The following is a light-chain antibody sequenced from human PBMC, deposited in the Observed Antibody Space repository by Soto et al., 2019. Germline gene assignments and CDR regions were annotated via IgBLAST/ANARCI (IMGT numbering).Light chain of an antibody. CDR3: QQYTDWRPLT. V-gene: IGKV3-15*01. Sequence: EIVITQSPATLSVSPGERATLSCRASQSGSSNLAWYQQKPGQAPRLLIYGASTRVTGIPGRFSGSGSGTEFNLSISSLQSEGFAVYSCQQYTDWRPLTFGPGTRLDIK. J-gene: IGKJ5*01. CDR1: QSGSSN. CDR2: GAS.